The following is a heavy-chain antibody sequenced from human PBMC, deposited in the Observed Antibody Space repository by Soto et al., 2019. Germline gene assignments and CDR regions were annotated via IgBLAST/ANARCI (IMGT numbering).Heavy chain of an antibody. D-gene: IGHD6-6*01. Sequence: ASETLSLTCTVSGGSISSGDYYWTWIRQPPGKGLEWIGYIYYSGSTYYNPSLKSRVTISVDTSKNQFSLKLSSVTAADTAVYYCARARLAARLHWFDPWGQGTLVTVSS. CDR1: GGSISSGDYY. CDR3: ARARLAARLHWFDP. CDR2: IYYSGST. J-gene: IGHJ5*02. V-gene: IGHV4-30-4*01.